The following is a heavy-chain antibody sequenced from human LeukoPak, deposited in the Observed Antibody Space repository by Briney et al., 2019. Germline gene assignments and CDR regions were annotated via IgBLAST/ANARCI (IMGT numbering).Heavy chain of an antibody. J-gene: IGHJ4*02. V-gene: IGHV4-39*01. CDR3: ARHNWFIEYCSGGSCYGGIDY. D-gene: IGHD2-15*01. Sequence: SETLSLTCTVSGGSISSSSYYWGWIRQPPGKGLEWIGSIYYSGSTYYNPSLKSRVTISVDTSKNQFSLKLSSVTAADTAVYYCARHNWFIEYCSGGSCYGGIDYWGQGTLVTVSS. CDR1: GGSISSSSYY. CDR2: IYYSGST.